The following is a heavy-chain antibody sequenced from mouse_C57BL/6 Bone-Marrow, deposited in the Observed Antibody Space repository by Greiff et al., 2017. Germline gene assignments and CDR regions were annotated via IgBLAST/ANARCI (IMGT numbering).Heavy chain of an antibody. J-gene: IGHJ4*01. D-gene: IGHD2-1*01. CDR3: ARINYDYAMDY. V-gene: IGHV1-19*01. Sequence: EVQLQQSGPVLVKPGASVQMSCKASVYTFTDYYMNWVKQIHGKSLEWIGVINPYNGGTSYNQKFKGEATLTVDKSSSTAYMELNSLTSEDSAVYYFARINYDYAMDYWGQGTSGTVSS. CDR2: INPYNGGT. CDR1: VYTFTDYY.